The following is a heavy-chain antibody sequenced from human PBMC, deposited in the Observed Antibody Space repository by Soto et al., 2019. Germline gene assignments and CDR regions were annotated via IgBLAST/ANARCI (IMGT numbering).Heavy chain of an antibody. CDR1: GGSISSSSYY. J-gene: IGHJ5*02. Sequence: QLQLQESGPGLVKPSETLSLTCTVSGGSISSSSYYWGWIRQPPGKGLEWIGSIYYSGSTYYNPSPKSRVTISVDTSKNQFSLKLSSVTAADTALYYCARHGHNNGWLNWFDPWGQGTLVTVSS. CDR3: ARHGHNNGWLNWFDP. D-gene: IGHD6-19*01. V-gene: IGHV4-39*01. CDR2: IYYSGST.